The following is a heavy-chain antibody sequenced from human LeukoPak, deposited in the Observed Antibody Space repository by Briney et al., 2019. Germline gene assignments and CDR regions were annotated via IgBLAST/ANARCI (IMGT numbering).Heavy chain of an antibody. Sequence: ASVKVSCKASGYTFTAKFLHWLRQAPGQGLKWMGGIEPKSGVTVYGQKFRGRVTVTRDTSVSTAYMEVSGLRSDDTAFYYCALENYYDSGGFSKAFDYWGQGTLVTVSS. D-gene: IGHD3-22*01. CDR1: GYTFTAKF. CDR3: ALENYYDSGGFSKAFDY. V-gene: IGHV1-2*02. CDR2: IEPKSGVT. J-gene: IGHJ4*02.